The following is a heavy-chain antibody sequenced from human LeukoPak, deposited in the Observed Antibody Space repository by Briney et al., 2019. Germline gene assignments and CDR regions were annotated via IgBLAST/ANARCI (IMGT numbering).Heavy chain of an antibody. CDR2: ISGSGGST. CDR3: AKLDSGSYLDPWYFDY. CDR1: GFTFSSYA. J-gene: IGHJ4*02. D-gene: IGHD1-26*01. Sequence: GGSLRLSCAASGFTFSSYAMSWVRQAPGKGLEWVSAISGSGGSTYYADSVKGRFTISRDNSKNTLYLQMNSLRAEDTAVYYCAKLDSGSYLDPWYFDYWGQGTLVTVSS. V-gene: IGHV3-23*01.